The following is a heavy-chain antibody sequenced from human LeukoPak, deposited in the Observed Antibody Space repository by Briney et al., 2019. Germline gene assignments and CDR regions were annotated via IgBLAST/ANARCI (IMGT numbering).Heavy chain of an antibody. Sequence: QSGGSLRLSCAASGFTFSSYGMHWVRQAPGKGLEWVAFIQYDGSNKYYADSVKGRFTISRDNAKNSLYLQMNSLRAEDTAVYYCARAVLGELCFDYWGQGTLVTVSS. CDR2: IQYDGSNK. CDR1: GFTFSSYG. V-gene: IGHV3-30*02. CDR3: ARAVLGELCFDY. J-gene: IGHJ4*02. D-gene: IGHD3-16*01.